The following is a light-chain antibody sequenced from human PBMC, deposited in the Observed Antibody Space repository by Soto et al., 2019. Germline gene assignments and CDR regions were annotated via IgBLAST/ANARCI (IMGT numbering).Light chain of an antibody. CDR1: QHISTY. CDR3: QQDDDLPPT. J-gene: IGKJ3*01. CDR2: DAS. V-gene: IGKV1-33*01. Sequence: DIQMTQSPSSLSASVGDRVTITCQASQHISTYVNWFQQKPGKAPELLIYDASNLVPGVPSRFSGSGSGTDVTFTISSLQPEDIATYYCQQDDDLPPTFGPGTKVHI.